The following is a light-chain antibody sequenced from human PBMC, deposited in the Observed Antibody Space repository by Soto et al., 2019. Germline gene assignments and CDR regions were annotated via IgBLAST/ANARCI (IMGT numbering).Light chain of an antibody. CDR3: SSYTSSSTLV. CDR2: EVS. J-gene: IGLJ3*02. Sequence: QAVVTQPASVSGSPGQSITISCTGTSSDVGGYNYVSWYQQHPGKVPKLMIYEVSNRPSGVSNRFSGSKSGNTASLTISGLQAEDEADYYCSSYTSSSTLVFGGGTKLTVL. CDR1: SSDVGGYNY. V-gene: IGLV2-14*01.